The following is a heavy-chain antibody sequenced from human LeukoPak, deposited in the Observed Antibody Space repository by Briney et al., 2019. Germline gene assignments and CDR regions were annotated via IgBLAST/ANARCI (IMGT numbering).Heavy chain of an antibody. CDR3: ARPYSSSVQRYFDY. V-gene: IGHV3-23*01. J-gene: IGHJ4*02. D-gene: IGHD2-2*01. CDR2: ISVSGDNT. Sequence: PGGSLRLSCAASGFTFSSNAMSWVRQAPGKGLEWVSAISVSGDNTYYADSVKGRFTISRDNSKNTLYLQMNSLRAEDTAVYYCARPYSSSVQRYFDYWGQGTLVTVSS. CDR1: GFTFSSNA.